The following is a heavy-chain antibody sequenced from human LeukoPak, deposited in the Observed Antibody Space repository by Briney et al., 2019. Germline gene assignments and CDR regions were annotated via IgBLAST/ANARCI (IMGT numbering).Heavy chain of an antibody. D-gene: IGHD4-11*01. Sequence: GSLRLSCAASGFTFSSYSMNWVRQPPGKGLEWIGTMYYSGSTYYNPSLKSRVTISVDTSKNQFSLKLNSVTAADTAVYYCARDYSNYGDFDYWGQGTLVTVSS. CDR2: MYYSGST. V-gene: IGHV4-59*04. J-gene: IGHJ4*02. CDR3: ARDYSNYGDFDY. CDR1: GFTFSSYSMN.